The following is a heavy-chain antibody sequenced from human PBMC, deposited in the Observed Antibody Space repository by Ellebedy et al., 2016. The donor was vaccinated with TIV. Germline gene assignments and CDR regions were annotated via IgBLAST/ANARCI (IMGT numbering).Heavy chain of an antibody. Sequence: MPSETLSLTCTVSGGSISSSSYYWGWIRQPPGKGLEWIGSIYYSGSTYYNPSLKSRVTISVDTSKNQFSLKLSSVTAADTAVYYCARTFAEYYDYVWGSYRGYYFDYWGQGTLVTVSS. CDR2: IYYSGST. CDR1: GGSISSSSYY. J-gene: IGHJ4*02. CDR3: ARTFAEYYDYVWGSYRGYYFDY. D-gene: IGHD3-16*02. V-gene: IGHV4-39*01.